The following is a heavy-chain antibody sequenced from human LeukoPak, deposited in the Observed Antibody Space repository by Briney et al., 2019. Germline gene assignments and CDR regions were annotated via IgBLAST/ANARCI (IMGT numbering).Heavy chain of an antibody. Sequence: GGSLRLSCAASGFTFYNYAMSWVRQAPGKGLEWVSTISDSGGSTYYADSVKGRFTISRDNSKNSLYLQMNSLRAEDTAVYYCAREGGYEIDYWGQGTLVTVSS. V-gene: IGHV3-23*01. J-gene: IGHJ4*02. CDR1: GFTFYNYA. CDR2: ISDSGGST. CDR3: AREGGYEIDY. D-gene: IGHD2-15*01.